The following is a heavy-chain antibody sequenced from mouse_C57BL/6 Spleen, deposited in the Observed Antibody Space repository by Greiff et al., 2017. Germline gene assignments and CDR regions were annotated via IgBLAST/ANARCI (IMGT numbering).Heavy chain of an antibody. CDR3: ARSDYAMDY. Sequence: QVQLQQPGAELVKPGASVKLSCKASGYTFTSYWMHWVKQRPGQGLEWIGMIHPNSGSTNYNEKFKSKATLTVDKSSGTAYMQLSSLTSEDSADYYCARSDYAMDYWGQGTSVTVSS. CDR2: IHPNSGST. CDR1: GYTFTSYW. V-gene: IGHV1-64*01. J-gene: IGHJ4*01.